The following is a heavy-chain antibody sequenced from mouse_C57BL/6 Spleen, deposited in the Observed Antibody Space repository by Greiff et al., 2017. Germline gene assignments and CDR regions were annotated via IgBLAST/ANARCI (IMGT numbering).Heavy chain of an antibody. CDR3: ANGGCYGSSYVGFAY. CDR1: GYSFTSYY. Sequence: VQLQQPGPELVKPGASVKISCKASGYSFTSYYIHWVKQRPGQGLEWIGWIYPGSGNTKYNEKFKGKATLTADTSSSTAYMQLSSLTSETSAVYDGANGGCYGSSYVGFAYWGQGTLVTVAA. J-gene: IGHJ3*01. V-gene: IGHV1-66*01. D-gene: IGHD1-1*01. CDR2: IYPGSGNT.